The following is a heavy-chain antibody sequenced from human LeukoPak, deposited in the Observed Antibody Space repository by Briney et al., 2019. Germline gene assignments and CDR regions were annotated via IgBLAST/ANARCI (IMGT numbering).Heavy chain of an antibody. CDR2: IYGGGNI. D-gene: IGHD5-24*01. V-gene: IGHV3-53*01. J-gene: IGHJ4*02. Sequence: GGSLRLSCAASGFTVSSNYMNWVRKAPGKALEWVSVIYGGGNIYYADSVKGRFTISRDNSKNTLYLQMNSLRAEDTAVYYCARGAGYNYPYYFDYWGQGTLVTVSS. CDR1: GFTVSSNY. CDR3: ARGAGYNYPYYFDY.